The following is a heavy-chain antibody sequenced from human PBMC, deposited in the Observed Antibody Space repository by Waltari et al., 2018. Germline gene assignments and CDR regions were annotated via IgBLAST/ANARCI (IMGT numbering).Heavy chain of an antibody. CDR3: ARGPRIAVANFDY. J-gene: IGHJ4*02. Sequence: EVQLVESGGGLIQPGGSLRLSCAASGFTVSSHYMSWVRQAPGKGLEWVSVIYSGGSTYYADSVKGRFTISRDNSKNTLYLKMNSLRAEDTAVYYCARGPRIAVANFDYWGQGTLVTVSS. D-gene: IGHD6-19*01. V-gene: IGHV3-53*01. CDR1: GFTVSSHY. CDR2: IYSGGST.